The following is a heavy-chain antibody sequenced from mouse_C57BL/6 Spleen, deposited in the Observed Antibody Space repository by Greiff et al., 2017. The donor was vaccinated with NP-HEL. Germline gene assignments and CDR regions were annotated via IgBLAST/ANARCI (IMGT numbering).Heavy chain of an antibody. Sequence: QVQLQQPGAELVKPGASVKLSCKASGYTFTSYWMHWVKQRPGQGLEWIGMIHPNSGSTNYNEKFKSKATLTVDKSSSTAYMQLSSLTSEDSAVYYCARSGPAQAPSAYWGQGTLVTVSA. CDR2: IHPNSGST. CDR1: GYTFTSYW. V-gene: IGHV1-64*01. D-gene: IGHD3-2*02. J-gene: IGHJ3*01. CDR3: ARSGPAQAPSAY.